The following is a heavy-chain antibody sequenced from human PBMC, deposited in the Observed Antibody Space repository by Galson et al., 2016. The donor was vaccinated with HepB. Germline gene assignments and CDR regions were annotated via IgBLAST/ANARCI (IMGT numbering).Heavy chain of an antibody. CDR1: GGSITDSR. J-gene: IGHJ5*02. D-gene: IGHD4-23*01. CDR2: FYGSGRT. Sequence: SETLSLTCSVSGGSITDSRWSWIRQPPGKGLEWIGYFYGSGRTDYNPSLKSRVTLSVDTSKNQFSLKLSPMTAADTAVYYCARMSGGNLRFDPWGQGTLVTVSS. V-gene: IGHV4-59*01. CDR3: ARMSGGNLRFDP.